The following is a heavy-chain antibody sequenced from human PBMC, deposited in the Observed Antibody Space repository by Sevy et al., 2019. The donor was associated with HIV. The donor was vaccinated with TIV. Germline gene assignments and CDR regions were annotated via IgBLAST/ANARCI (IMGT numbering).Heavy chain of an antibody. D-gene: IGHD3-3*01. CDR1: GYSISSGYY. V-gene: IGHV4-38-2*02. J-gene: IGHJ4*02. Sequence: AESLSLTCAVSGYSISSGYYWGWIRQPPGKGLEWIGSIYHSGSTYYNPSLKSRVTISVDTSKNQFSLKLSSVTAADSAVYYCTRDLGRVDWGQGTLVIVSS. CDR3: TRDLGRVD. CDR2: IYHSGST.